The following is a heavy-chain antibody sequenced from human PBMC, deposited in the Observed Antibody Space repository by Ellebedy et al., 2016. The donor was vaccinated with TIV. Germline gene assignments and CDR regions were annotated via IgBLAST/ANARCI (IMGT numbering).Heavy chain of an antibody. CDR3: ARVYGFGGYYYYYGMDV. CDR1: GGSISSYY. V-gene: IGHV4-59*01. CDR2: IYYSGST. J-gene: IGHJ6*02. D-gene: IGHD3-10*01. Sequence: MPSETLSLTCTVSGGSISSYYWSWIRQPPGKGLEWIGYIYYSGSTNYNPSLKSRVTISVDTSKNQFSLKLSSVTAADTAVYYCARVYGFGGYYYYYGMDVWGQGTTVTVSS.